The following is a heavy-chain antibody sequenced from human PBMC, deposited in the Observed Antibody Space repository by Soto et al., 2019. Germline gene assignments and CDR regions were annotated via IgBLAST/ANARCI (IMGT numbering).Heavy chain of an antibody. J-gene: IGHJ5*02. CDR3: ASPPTNLDYDDDTWFDP. CDR1: GFTSSSYS. Sequence: GGSLRLSCAASGFTSSSYSMNWVRQAPGKGLEWVSSISSSSSYIYYADSVKGRFTISRNNAKNFMYLQMDSLRAGDTAVYYCASPPTNLDYDDDTWFDPWGQGTLVTVSS. V-gene: IGHV3-21*01. D-gene: IGHD4-17*01. CDR2: ISSSSSYI.